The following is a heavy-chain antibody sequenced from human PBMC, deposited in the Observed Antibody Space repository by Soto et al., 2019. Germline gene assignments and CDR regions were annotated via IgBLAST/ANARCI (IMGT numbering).Heavy chain of an antibody. V-gene: IGHV3-23*01. Sequence: EVQLLESGGGLVQPGGSLRLSCAASGFTFSSYAMSWVRQAPGKGLEWVSAISGSGGSTYYADSVKGRFTISRDNAKNSLYLQMNSLRAEDTALYYCAKDSALTYYYDSSAMGGMDVWGQGTTVTVSS. CDR2: ISGSGGST. CDR3: AKDSALTYYYDSSAMGGMDV. D-gene: IGHD3-22*01. J-gene: IGHJ6*02. CDR1: GFTFSSYA.